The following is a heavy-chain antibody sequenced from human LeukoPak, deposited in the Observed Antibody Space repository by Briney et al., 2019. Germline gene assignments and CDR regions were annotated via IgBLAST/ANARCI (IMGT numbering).Heavy chain of an antibody. V-gene: IGHV3-15*01. CDR3: TTEAAEKYDILTGYYYTDAFDI. D-gene: IGHD3-9*01. Sequence: GGSLRLSCAASGFTFSSYTMTWVRQAPGMGLEWVGRIKSKTDGGTTDYAAPVKGRFTISRDDSKNTLYLQMNSLKTEDTAVYYCTTEAAEKYDILTGYYYTDAFDIWGQGTMVTVSS. J-gene: IGHJ3*02. CDR1: GFTFSSYT. CDR2: IKSKTDGGTT.